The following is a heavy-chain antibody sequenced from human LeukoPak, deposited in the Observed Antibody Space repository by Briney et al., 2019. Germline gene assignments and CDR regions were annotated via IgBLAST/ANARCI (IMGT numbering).Heavy chain of an antibody. J-gene: IGHJ4*02. V-gene: IGHV3-23*01. D-gene: IGHD1-7*01. CDR1: GFIFTDYA. CDR3: ARMNYISTGWGAPFDY. CDR2: ITGGAADST. Sequence: GGSLGLSCAASGFIFTDYALNWVRQAPGKGLEWVSAITGGAADSTYYADSVKGRFTISRDNSRNTLYLQMNSLRAEDTAVYYCARMNYISTGWGAPFDYWGQGVLVTVSS.